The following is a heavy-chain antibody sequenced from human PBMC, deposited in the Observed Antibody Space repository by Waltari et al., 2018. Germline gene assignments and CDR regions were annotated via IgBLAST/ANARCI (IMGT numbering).Heavy chain of an antibody. Sequence: QVQLQQWGAGLLKPSETLSLTCAVYGGSFSGYYWSWIRQPPGKGREWLGEINHVGSTNYNPSLKRRVTISVDTSKNQFSLKLSSVTAADTAVYYCARGESGSFFDAFDIWGQGTMVTVSS. CDR2: INHVGST. CDR3: ARGESGSFFDAFDI. V-gene: IGHV4-34*01. D-gene: IGHD1-26*01. J-gene: IGHJ3*02. CDR1: GGSFSGYY.